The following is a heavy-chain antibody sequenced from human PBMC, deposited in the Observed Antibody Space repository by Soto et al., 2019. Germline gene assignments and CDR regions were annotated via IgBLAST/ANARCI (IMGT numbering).Heavy chain of an antibody. J-gene: IGHJ4*02. V-gene: IGHV4-31*03. CDR2: IYYSGST. D-gene: IGHD2-15*01. CDR1: GGSISSGGYY. Sequence: QVQLQESGPGLVKPSQTLSLTCTVSGGSISSGGYYWSWIRQHPGKGLEWIGYIYYSGSTYYNPALKSRVTISVDTSKNQFSLKLSSVTAADTAVYYCARAPHCSGGSCANRFDYWGQGTLVTVSS. CDR3: ARAPHCSGGSCANRFDY.